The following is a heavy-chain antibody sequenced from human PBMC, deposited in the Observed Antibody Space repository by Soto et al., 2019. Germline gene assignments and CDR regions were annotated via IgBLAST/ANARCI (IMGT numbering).Heavy chain of an antibody. CDR3: ARDKGWFDP. Sequence: QVQLVQSGAEVKKPGSSVKVSCKASGGTFSSYAISWVRQAPGQGLEWMGGIIPIFGTANDAHKCQGRVTLTADDSPSTADMELSSRRSEDAAVYYCARDKGWFDPRGQGTLVTVST. CDR1: GGTFSSYA. CDR2: IIPIFGTA. J-gene: IGHJ5*02. V-gene: IGHV1-69*12.